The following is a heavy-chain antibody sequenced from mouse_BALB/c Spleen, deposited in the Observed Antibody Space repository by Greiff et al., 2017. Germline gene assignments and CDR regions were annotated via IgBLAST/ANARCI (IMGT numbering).Heavy chain of an antibody. CDR3: ARQLGLQGYYAMDY. CDR2: ISSGGGST. Sequence: EVQLVESGGGLVKPGGSLKLSCAASGFAFSSYDMSWVRQTPEKRLEWVAYISSGGGSTYYPDTVKGRFTISRDNAKNTLYLQMSSLKSEDTAMYYCARQLGLQGYYAMDYWGQGTSVTVSS. V-gene: IGHV5-12-1*01. CDR1: GFAFSSYD. D-gene: IGHD3-1*01. J-gene: IGHJ4*01.